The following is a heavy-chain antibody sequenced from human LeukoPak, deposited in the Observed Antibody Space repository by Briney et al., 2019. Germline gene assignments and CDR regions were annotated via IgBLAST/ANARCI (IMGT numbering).Heavy chain of an antibody. CDR3: ATVIGGFSSYYMDV. V-gene: IGHV4-39*01. CDR2: IYYSGST. J-gene: IGHJ6*03. Sequence: SETLSLTCTVSGGSISSRSYYWGRIRQPPGKGLEWIGSIYYSGSTYYNPSLKSRVTISVDTSKNQFSLKPSSVTAADTAVYYCATVIGGFSSYYMDVWGKGTTVTVSS. D-gene: IGHD2-15*01. CDR1: GGSISSRSYY.